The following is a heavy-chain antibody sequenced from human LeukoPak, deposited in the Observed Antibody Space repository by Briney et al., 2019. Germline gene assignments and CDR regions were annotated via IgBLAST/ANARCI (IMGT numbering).Heavy chain of an antibody. CDR3: ASYCSSTSCPHRRAFDI. Sequence: SETLSLTCTVSGGSISNSSYYWGWIRQPPGKGLEWIGTIYYSGSTYYNPSHKSRVTISVDRSKNQFSLQLSSVSAADTAVYYCASYCSSTSCPHRRAFDIWGQGTMVTVSS. J-gene: IGHJ3*02. D-gene: IGHD2-2*01. CDR2: IYYSGST. CDR1: GGSISNSSYY. V-gene: IGHV4-39*01.